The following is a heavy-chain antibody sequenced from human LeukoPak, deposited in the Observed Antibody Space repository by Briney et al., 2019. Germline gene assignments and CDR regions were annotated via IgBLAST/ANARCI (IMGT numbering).Heavy chain of an antibody. CDR3: ASIVLLSGWFDP. CDR2: FDPEDGET. V-gene: IGHV1-24*01. CDR1: GYTLTELS. D-gene: IGHD3-10*01. J-gene: IGHJ5*02. Sequence: ASVKVSCKVSGYTLTELSMHWVRQAPGKGLEWMGGFDPEDGETICAQKFQGRVTMTEDTSTDTAYMELSSLRSEDTAVYYCASIVLLSGWFDPWGQGTLVTVSS.